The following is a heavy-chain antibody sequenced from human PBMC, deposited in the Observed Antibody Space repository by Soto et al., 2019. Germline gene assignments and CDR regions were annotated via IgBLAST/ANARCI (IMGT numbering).Heavy chain of an antibody. J-gene: IGHJ6*02. V-gene: IGHV3-30*03. Sequence: QLVESGGGVVQPGKSLRLSCAASGFTFSMQGMHWVRQAPGKGLEWVAVISYAGSHKYYEDSVKGRFTISRDNSRNTLYQQMNSLKPGDTAVYYCAQVIVPAAINYYYAMDVCCQVTTVTVSS. CDR1: GFTFSMQG. CDR2: ISYAGSHK. D-gene: IGHD2-2*01. CDR3: AQVIVPAAINYYYAMDV.